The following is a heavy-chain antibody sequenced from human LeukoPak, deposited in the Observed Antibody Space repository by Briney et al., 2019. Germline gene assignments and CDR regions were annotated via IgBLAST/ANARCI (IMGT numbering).Heavy chain of an antibody. CDR3: ARVVVTMGYGMDV. V-gene: IGHV1-2*02. Sequence: GASVKVSFKASGYTFTGYYMHWVRQAPGQGLEWMGWINPNSGGTNYAQKFQGRVTMTRDTSISTAYMELSRLRSDDTAVYYCARVVVTMGYGMDVWGQGTTVTVSS. D-gene: IGHD2-15*01. CDR2: INPNSGGT. J-gene: IGHJ6*02. CDR1: GYTFTGYY.